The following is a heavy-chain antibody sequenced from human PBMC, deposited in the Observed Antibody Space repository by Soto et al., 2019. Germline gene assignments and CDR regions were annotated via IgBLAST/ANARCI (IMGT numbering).Heavy chain of an antibody. V-gene: IGHV1-58*01. J-gene: IGHJ4*02. CDR1: GFTFSRAA. Sequence: QMHVVQSGPEVKKPGTLVKVSCKGSGFTFSRAAVQWVRQARGQGIGWMGWIVVASGKTDYAPNLQERVRITRDVSTSTAYLEVSDMSFEDTAVYSCAETLDWGSYDFGGYPSWGQGTLVTVSS. CDR2: IVVASGKT. D-gene: IGHD3-22*01. CDR3: AETLDWGSYDFGGYPS.